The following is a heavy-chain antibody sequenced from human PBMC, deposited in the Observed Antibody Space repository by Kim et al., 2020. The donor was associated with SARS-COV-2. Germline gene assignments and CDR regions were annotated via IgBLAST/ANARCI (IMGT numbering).Heavy chain of an antibody. V-gene: IGHV3-33*01. CDR1: GFTFSSYG. CDR3: ARSYYYDSSGYYYVNYYYYGMDV. J-gene: IGHJ6*02. CDR2: IWYDGSNK. Sequence: GGSLRLSCAASGFTFSSYGMHWVRQAPGKGLEWVAVIWYDGSNKYYADSVKGRFTISRDNSKNMLYLQMNSLRAEDTAVYYCARSYYYDSSGYYYVNYYYYGMDVWGQGTTVTVSS. D-gene: IGHD3-22*01.